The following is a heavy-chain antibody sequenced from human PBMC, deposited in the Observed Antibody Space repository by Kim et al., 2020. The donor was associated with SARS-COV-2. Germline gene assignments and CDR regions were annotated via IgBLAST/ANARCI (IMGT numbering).Heavy chain of an antibody. CDR3: AKIKISGYSNFDY. D-gene: IGHD3-22*01. V-gene: IGHV3-74*01. Sequence: YADSVKGRFTISRDNAKNTLYLQMNSLRAEDTAVYYCAKIKISGYSNFDYWGQGTLVTVSS. J-gene: IGHJ4*02.